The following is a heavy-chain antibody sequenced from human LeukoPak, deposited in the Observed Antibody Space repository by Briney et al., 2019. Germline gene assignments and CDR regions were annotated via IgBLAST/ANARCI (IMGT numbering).Heavy chain of an antibody. CDR1: GGTYSRYA. D-gene: IGHD1-1*01. CDR3: ARGRVEPFDY. CDR2: IIPIFGTA. J-gene: IGHJ4*02. Sequence: GASVRVSCKASGGTYSRYAISKVRQATGRGLEWMGGIIPIFGTANYAQKFQGRVTITADESTSTAYMELSSLRSEDTAVYYCARGRVEPFDYWGQGTLVTVSS. V-gene: IGHV1-69*13.